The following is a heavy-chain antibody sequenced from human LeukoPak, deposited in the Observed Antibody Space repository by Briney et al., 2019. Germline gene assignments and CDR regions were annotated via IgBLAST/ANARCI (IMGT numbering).Heavy chain of an antibody. Sequence: SGPTLVKPTQTLTLTCTFSGMSLSTSGVGVGWIRQPPGKALEWLALIYWDDEKRYSPSLKSRLTITKDTSKNQVVLTMTNMDPVDTATYYCAHRRHGYCGTPCYSFDHWGQGTLVTVSS. CDR2: IYWDDEK. D-gene: IGHD2-2*01. CDR3: AHRRHGYCGTPCYSFDH. J-gene: IGHJ4*02. CDR1: GMSLSTSGVG. V-gene: IGHV2-5*02.